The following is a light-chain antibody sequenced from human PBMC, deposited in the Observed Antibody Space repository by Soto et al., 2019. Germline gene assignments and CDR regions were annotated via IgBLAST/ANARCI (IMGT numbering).Light chain of an antibody. V-gene: IGKV3-15*01. CDR1: QNMLSN. J-gene: IGKJ5*01. CDR3: QQYNNWPIT. Sequence: EIVMTQSPATLSVSPGERATLSCTASQNMLSNVAWSQQKPGQAPRLLIYGASTRATGIPARFSGSGSGTEFTLTISSLQSEDFEIYYCQQYNNWPITFGQGTRLEIK. CDR2: GAS.